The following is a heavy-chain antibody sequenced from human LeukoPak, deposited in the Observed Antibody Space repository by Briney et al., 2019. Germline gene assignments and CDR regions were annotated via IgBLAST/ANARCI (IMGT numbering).Heavy chain of an antibody. V-gene: IGHV1-46*01. CDR1: GYTFTSYY. CDR3: ATARPSPRVFQH. CDR2: INPSGGST. Sequence: ASVKVSCKASGYTFTSYYMHWVRQAPGQGLEWMGIINPSGGSTSYAQKFQGRVTMTRDTSTSTVYMELSSLRSEDTAVYYCATARPSPRVFQHWGQGTLVTVSS. J-gene: IGHJ1*01.